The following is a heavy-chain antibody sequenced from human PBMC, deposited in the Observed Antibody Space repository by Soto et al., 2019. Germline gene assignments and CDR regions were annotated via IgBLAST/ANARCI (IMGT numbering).Heavy chain of an antibody. J-gene: IGHJ4*02. CDR1: GSTLCASA. Sequence: EVQLVESGGALVQPGGSLRLSCAASGSTLCASAVHWVRLASGKGLEWVGRIQTKSNAYATAFAESVKGRFTISRDESKDTAYLQMNSLKAEDTAFYYCTCSLSGDTGLHFWDQGTLVTVSS. V-gene: IGHV3-73*02. CDR3: TCSLSGDTGLHF. D-gene: IGHD5-18*01. CDR2: IQTKSNAYAT.